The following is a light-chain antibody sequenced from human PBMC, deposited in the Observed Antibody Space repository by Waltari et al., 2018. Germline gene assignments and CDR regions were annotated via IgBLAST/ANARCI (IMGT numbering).Light chain of an antibody. CDR3: QHYNSYPWT. CDR1: QSITTW. Sequence: DIQMTQSPSTLSASIGDRVTITCRATQSITTWLAWYQQKPGKAPKLLIKRASRLENGVPSRFTGIGSGTEFTLTISSLQPDDFAIYYCQHYNSYPWTFGQVTKVEFK. CDR2: RAS. J-gene: IGKJ1*01. V-gene: IGKV1-5*03.